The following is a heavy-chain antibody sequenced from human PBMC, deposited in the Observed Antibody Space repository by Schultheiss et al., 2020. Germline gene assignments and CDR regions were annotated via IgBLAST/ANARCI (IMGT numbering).Heavy chain of an antibody. CDR1: GYTFTGYY. V-gene: IGHV1-2*02. D-gene: IGHD2-8*01. CDR3: ARMYNWFDP. Sequence: ASVKVSCKASGYTFTGYYMHWVRQAPGQGLEWMGWINPNSGGTNYAQKFQGRVTMTTDTSTSTAYMELRSLRSDDTAVYYCARMYNWFDPWGQGTLVTVSS. J-gene: IGHJ5*02. CDR2: INPNSGGT.